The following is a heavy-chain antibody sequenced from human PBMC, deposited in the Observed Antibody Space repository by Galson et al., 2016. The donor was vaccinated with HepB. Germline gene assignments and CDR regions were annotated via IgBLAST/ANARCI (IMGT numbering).Heavy chain of an antibody. J-gene: IGHJ4*02. Sequence: SVKVSCKASGYKFTAYYMHWVRQAPGQGLQWMGWINPNTADTNYAQKFQGRVTMTRDTSISTAYMELSRLRSDDTAVYYCGGGGIASAGRVPDYWGQGTLVTVSS. CDR1: GYKFTAYY. V-gene: IGHV1-2*02. CDR2: INPNTADT. D-gene: IGHD3-16*01. CDR3: GGGGIASAGRVPDY.